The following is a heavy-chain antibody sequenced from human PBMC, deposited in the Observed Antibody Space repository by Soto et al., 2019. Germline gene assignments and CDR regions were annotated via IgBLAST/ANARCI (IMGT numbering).Heavy chain of an antibody. V-gene: IGHV4-39*01. Sequence: QLQLQESGPGLVKTSETLSLTGNASGGSISSSPYAWGWIRQSPGKGLEWIGTIDYSGTIYYNPSLQSSITISVDTSQNQISLRLSSVSAADTAVYYCARHVHNQGYEYYFESWGQGTLVSVSS. CDR3: ARHVHNQGYEYYFES. CDR2: IDYSGTI. J-gene: IGHJ4*02. CDR1: GGSISSSPYA. D-gene: IGHD3-3*01.